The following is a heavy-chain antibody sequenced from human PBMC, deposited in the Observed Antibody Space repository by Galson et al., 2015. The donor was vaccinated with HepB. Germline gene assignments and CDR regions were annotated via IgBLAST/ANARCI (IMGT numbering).Heavy chain of an antibody. Sequence: SVKVSCKASGSTFTSYAMHWVRQAPGQRLEWMGWINAGNGNTKYSQKFQGRVTITRDTSASTAYMELSSLRSEDTAVYYCARQYCSSTSCWDGMDVWAKGPRSPSP. CDR2: INAGNGNT. CDR3: ARQYCSSTSCWDGMDV. D-gene: IGHD2-2*01. V-gene: IGHV1-3*01. J-gene: IGHJ6*02. CDR1: GSTFTSYA.